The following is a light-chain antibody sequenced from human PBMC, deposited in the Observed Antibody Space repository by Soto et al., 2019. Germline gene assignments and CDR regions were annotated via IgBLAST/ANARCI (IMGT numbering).Light chain of an antibody. CDR1: SSDVGGYNS. CDR3: SSYAGINNLV. Sequence: QSALTQPPSASGSHGQSVTISCTGTSSDVGGYNSVSWYQQHPGKAPKLMTYEVNKRPSGVPDRFSGSKSGNTASLTVSGLQADDEADYYCSSYAGINNLVFGGGTKLTVL. CDR2: EVN. J-gene: IGLJ3*02. V-gene: IGLV2-8*01.